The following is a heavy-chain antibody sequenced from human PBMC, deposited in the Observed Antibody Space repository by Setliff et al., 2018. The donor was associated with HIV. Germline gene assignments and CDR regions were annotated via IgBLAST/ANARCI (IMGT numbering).Heavy chain of an antibody. CDR3: ARCYYDSSGPTDAFDI. CDR2: INPSGGRT. V-gene: IGHV1-46*01. J-gene: IGHJ3*02. D-gene: IGHD3-22*01. CDR1: GYTFTNYY. Sequence: ASVKVSCKASGYTFTNYYIHWVRQAPGQGLEWMGLINPSGGRTSYAQKFQGRLTMTRDTSRSTVYMALSSLRSEDTAVYSCARCYYDSSGPTDAFDIWGQGTVVTVSS.